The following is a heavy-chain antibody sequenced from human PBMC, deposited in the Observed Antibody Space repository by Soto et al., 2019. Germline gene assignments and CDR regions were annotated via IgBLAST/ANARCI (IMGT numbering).Heavy chain of an antibody. D-gene: IGHD2-15*01. V-gene: IGHV4-31*03. CDR1: GGSISSGGYY. J-gene: IGHJ6*02. CDR2: IYYSGST. Sequence: QVQLQESGPGLVKPSQTLSLTCTVSGGSISSGGYYWSWIRQHPGKGLEWLGYIYYSGSTYYNPSLKGRVTRSVDTANNQFSLKMSSVTDADTAVYYCAIVGGMAYGSGGSCSTFYYSSGMDGWGQGTKVTLSS. CDR3: AIVGGMAYGSGGSCSTFYYSSGMDG.